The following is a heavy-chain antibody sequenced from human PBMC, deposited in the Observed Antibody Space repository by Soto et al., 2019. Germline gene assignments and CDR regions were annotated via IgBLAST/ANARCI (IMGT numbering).Heavy chain of an antibody. V-gene: IGHV3-33*01. CDR3: ARTEGGAAAGYDY. CDR2: IWYDGSNK. CDR1: GFTFSSYG. D-gene: IGHD6-13*01. Sequence: QVQLVASGGGVVQPGRSLRLSCAASGFTFSSYGMHWVRQAPGKGLEWVAGIWYDGSNKYYADSVKGRITISRDNSKNTLYLQMNSLRAEDTAVYYCARTEGGAAAGYDYWGQGTLVTVSS. J-gene: IGHJ4*02.